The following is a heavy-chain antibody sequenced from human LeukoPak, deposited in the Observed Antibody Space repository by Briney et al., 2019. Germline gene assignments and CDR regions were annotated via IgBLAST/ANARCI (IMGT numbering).Heavy chain of an antibody. CDR1: GGSISSGDYY. CDR3: ARTLRSNWFDP. D-gene: IGHD2/OR15-2a*01. J-gene: IGHJ5*02. CDR2: IYYSGST. V-gene: IGHV4-30-4*01. Sequence: SQTLSLTCTVSGGSISSGDYYWSWIRQPPGKGLEWIGYIYYSGSTYYNPSLKSRVTISVDTSKNQFSLKLSSVTVADTAVYYCARTLRSNWFDPWGQGTLVTVSS.